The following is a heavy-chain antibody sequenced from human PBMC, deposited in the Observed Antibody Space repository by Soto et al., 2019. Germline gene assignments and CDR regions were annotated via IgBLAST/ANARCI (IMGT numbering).Heavy chain of an antibody. CDR3: ASGKSQMTQDRMGFYYYMDV. CDR1: GDTFFYYT. Sequence: QVQLVQSGAEVKKPGSSVKISCTTSGDTFFYYTFTWVRRAPGQGLEWMGRVIPLLDASNYAEKFQDRVTITADKSTSTAYMELSGLKSDDSAIYYCASGKSQMTQDRMGFYYYMDVWGKGTTVTVSS. V-gene: IGHV1-69*08. CDR2: VIPLLDAS. J-gene: IGHJ6*03. D-gene: IGHD2-15*01.